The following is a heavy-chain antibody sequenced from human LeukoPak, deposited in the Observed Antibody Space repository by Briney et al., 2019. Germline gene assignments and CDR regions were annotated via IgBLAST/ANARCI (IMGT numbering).Heavy chain of an antibody. CDR2: IYSSGST. V-gene: IGHV4-4*07. CDR1: GGSISTYS. CDR3: ARGEGIYYYFYMDV. J-gene: IGHJ6*03. Sequence: SSETLSLTCTVSGGSISTYSWSWIRQPAGKGLEWIGRIYSSGSTNYNPSLKSRVTMSVDTSKNQFSLKLSSVTAADTAVYYCARGEGIYYYFYMDVWGKGTTVTIS.